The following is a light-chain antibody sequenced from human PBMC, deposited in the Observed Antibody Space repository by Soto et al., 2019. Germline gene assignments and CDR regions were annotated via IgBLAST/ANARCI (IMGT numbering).Light chain of an antibody. V-gene: IGKV3-11*01. CDR1: QSVSLH. CDR3: QQRRDWSLT. CDR2: DAS. Sequence: EIVLTQSPASLSLSPGERATLSCRASQSVSLHLAWYQQKPGQAPRLLIYDASNRATGVPGRFSGSGSGADFTLTISSLEPEDVAIYFCQQRRDWSLTFGGGTRVDIK. J-gene: IGKJ4*01.